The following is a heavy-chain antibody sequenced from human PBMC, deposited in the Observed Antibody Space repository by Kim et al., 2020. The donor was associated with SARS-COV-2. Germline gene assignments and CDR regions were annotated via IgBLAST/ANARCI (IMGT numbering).Heavy chain of an antibody. CDR2: INTHSGKT. Sequence: ASVKVSCKASGYSFTNYAINWVRQAPGQGLEWMGWINTHSGKTTYGQAFTGRLVFSLDTSVSTAYLQISSLKAEDTAVYYCAREVDSGASDYWGQGTLVTVSS. V-gene: IGHV7-4-1*02. CDR1: GYSFTNYA. J-gene: IGHJ4*02. D-gene: IGHD1-26*01. CDR3: AREVDSGASDY.